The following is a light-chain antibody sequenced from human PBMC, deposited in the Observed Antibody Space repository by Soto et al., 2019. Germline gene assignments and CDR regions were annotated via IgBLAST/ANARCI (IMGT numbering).Light chain of an antibody. Sequence: EVVMTQSPATLSVSPGERATLSCRASQSVTSNLAWSQQKPGQAPRLLIYGASTRATGFPARFSGSGSGTGFPLTIRRLQSEDFAVYYCQEYNNWPPYTFGQGTKLEIK. CDR1: QSVTSN. CDR3: QEYNNWPPYT. J-gene: IGKJ2*01. CDR2: GAS. V-gene: IGKV3-15*01.